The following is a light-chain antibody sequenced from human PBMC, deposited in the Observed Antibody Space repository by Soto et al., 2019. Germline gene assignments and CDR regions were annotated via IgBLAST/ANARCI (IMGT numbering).Light chain of an antibody. J-gene: IGKJ3*01. CDR1: QDISNS. CDR2: DAY. V-gene: IGKV1-33*01. CDR3: QHYSNVPPT. Sequence: DIKMTQSPSSLSASVGDRVTISCQASQDISNSLNWYQQKPGKAPELLIYDAYNLDTGVPSSFSGSGTGTDATLPISSRQPENISTYYCQHYSNVPPTFGPGTHVDIK.